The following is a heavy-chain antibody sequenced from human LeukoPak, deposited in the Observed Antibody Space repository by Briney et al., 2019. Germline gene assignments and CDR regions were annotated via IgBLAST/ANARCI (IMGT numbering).Heavy chain of an antibody. V-gene: IGHV3-48*03. J-gene: IGHJ4*02. CDR2: ISSSGSTI. CDR3: ARLRYGYYFDY. D-gene: IGHD1-1*01. Sequence: PGGSLRLSCAASGFTLSSYEMNWVRQAPGKGVEWVSYISSSGSTIYYADSVKGRFTISRDNAKNSLYLQMNSLRGEDTAVYYCARLRYGYYFDYWGQGTLVTVFS. CDR1: GFTLSSYE.